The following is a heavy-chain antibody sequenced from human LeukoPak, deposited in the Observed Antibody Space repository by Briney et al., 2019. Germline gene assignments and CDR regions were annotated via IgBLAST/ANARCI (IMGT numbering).Heavy chain of an antibody. CDR3: ARDLGPHRSSPNSGAFDI. V-gene: IGHV3-48*03. CDR2: ITSAGTT. Sequence: PGGSLRLSCAASGFTFSSYEMNWVRQAPGKGLEWVSYITSAGTTYYADSVKGRFSISRDNARTSLYLQMNNLRADDTAVYYCARDLGPHRSSPNSGAFDIWGEGTMVTVSS. CDR1: GFTFSSYE. D-gene: IGHD6-6*01. J-gene: IGHJ3*02.